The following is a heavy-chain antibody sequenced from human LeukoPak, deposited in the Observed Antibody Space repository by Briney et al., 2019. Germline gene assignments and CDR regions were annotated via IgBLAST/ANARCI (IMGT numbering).Heavy chain of an antibody. D-gene: IGHD5-18*01. CDR3: ARVYGYNYYYMDV. CDR1: GGSISSYY. Sequence: SETLSLTCTVSGGSISSYYWSWIRQPPGKGLEWIGYIYYSGSTNYNPSLKSRVTIPVDTSKNQFSLKLSSVTAADTAVYYCARVYGYNYYYMDVWGKGTTVTVSS. V-gene: IGHV4-59*08. CDR2: IYYSGST. J-gene: IGHJ6*03.